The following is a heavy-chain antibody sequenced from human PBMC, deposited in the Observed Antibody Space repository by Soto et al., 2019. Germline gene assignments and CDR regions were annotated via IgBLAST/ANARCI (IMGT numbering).Heavy chain of an antibody. CDR1: GFTFSSYA. Sequence: GGSLRLSCAASGFTFSSYAMSWVRQAPGKGLEWVSAISGSGGSTYYADSVKGRFTISRDNSKNTLYLQMNSLRAEDTAVYYCAKDYGSGSYYSNRFDPWGQGTLVTVSS. CDR3: AKDYGSGSYYSNRFDP. J-gene: IGHJ5*02. V-gene: IGHV3-23*01. D-gene: IGHD3-10*01. CDR2: ISGSGGST.